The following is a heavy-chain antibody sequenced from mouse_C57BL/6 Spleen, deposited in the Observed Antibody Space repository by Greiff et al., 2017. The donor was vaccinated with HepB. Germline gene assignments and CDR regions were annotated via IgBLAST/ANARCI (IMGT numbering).Heavy chain of an antibody. D-gene: IGHD4-1*01. J-gene: IGHJ2*01. CDR2: IYPGDGDT. CDR3: ARSSWDVDFDY. V-gene: IGHV1-82*01. CDR1: GYAFSSSW. Sequence: VQLQQSGPELVKPGASVKISCKASGYAFSSSWMNWVKQRPGKGLEWIGRIYPGDGDTNYNGKFKGKATLTADKSSSTAYMQLSSLTSEDSAVYFCARSSWDVDFDYWGQGTTLTVSS.